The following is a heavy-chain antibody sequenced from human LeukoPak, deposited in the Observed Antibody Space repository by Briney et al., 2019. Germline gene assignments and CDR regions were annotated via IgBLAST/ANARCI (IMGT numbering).Heavy chain of an antibody. CDR1: GGSISSHY. J-gene: IGHJ6*03. V-gene: IGHV4-59*11. D-gene: IGHD4-11*01. Sequence: SETLSLTCTVSGGSISSHYWSWIRQPPGKGLEWIGYIYYSGSTNYNPSLKSRVTISVDTSKNQFSLKLSSVTAADTAVYYCARVRLPTDRYYYYYCMDVWGKGTMVTVSS. CDR3: ARVRLPTDRYYYYYCMDV. CDR2: IYYSGST.